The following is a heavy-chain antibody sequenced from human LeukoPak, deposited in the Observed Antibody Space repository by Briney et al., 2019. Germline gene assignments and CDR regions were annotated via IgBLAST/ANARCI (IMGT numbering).Heavy chain of an antibody. J-gene: IGHJ6*02. CDR2: IYHSEST. Sequence: SETLSLTCAVSGYSISSGYYWGWIRQPPGKGLEWIGSIYHSESTYYNPSLKSRVTISVDTSKNQFSLKLSSVTAADTAVYYCARGGARGYYGSGSLGSYYYYGMDVWGQGTTVTVSS. CDR3: ARGGARGYYGSGSLGSYYYYGMDV. CDR1: GYSISSGYY. D-gene: IGHD3-10*01. V-gene: IGHV4-38-2*01.